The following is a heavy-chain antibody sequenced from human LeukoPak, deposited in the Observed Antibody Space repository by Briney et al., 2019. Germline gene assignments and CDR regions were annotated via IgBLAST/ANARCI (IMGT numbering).Heavy chain of an antibody. Sequence: PGGSLRLSCAASGFTFSSYSMNWVRQAPGKGLEWVSSITSSGRYIYYADSVKGRFTISRDNPENSLYLQMDSLTAEDTAVYYCTRKGSQWDFLVDYWGQGTRVAVSP. V-gene: IGHV3-21*01. CDR1: GFTFSSYS. D-gene: IGHD1-26*01. J-gene: IGHJ4*02. CDR2: ITSSGRYI. CDR3: TRKGSQWDFLVDY.